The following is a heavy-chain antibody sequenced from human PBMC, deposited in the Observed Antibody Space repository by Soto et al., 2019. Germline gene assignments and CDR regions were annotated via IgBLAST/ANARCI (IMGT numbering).Heavy chain of an antibody. CDR3: ARVIGFATNEDWFDP. CDR2: IYHSGST. D-gene: IGHD3-10*01. CDR1: GGSISSGGYS. J-gene: IGHJ5*02. V-gene: IGHV4-30-2*01. Sequence: SETLSLTCAVSGGSISSGGYSWSWIRQPPGKGLEWIGYIYHSGSTYYNPSLKSRVTISVNRSKNQFSLKLSSVTAADTAVYYCARVIGFATNEDWFDPWGQGTLVTVSS.